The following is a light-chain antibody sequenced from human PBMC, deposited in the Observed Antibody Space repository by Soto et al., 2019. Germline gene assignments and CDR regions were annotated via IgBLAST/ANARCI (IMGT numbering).Light chain of an antibody. J-gene: IGKJ4*01. Sequence: EIVMTQSPATLSVSPGERATLSCRASQSVSSNLAWYQQKPGQAPSLLIYGASTRATGIPARFSGSGSGTESTLTISSLQSQDFAVYYCHQDNNCPPPLTFGGGTKVEIK. CDR2: GAS. V-gene: IGKV3-15*01. CDR3: HQDNNCPPPLT. CDR1: QSVSSN.